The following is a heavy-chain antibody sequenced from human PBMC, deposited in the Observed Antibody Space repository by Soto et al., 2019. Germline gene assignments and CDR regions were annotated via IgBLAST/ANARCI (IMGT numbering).Heavy chain of an antibody. Sequence: QVQLQESGPGLVKPSQTLSLTCTVSGGSISSGGYYWCWIRQHPGKGLEWIGSIYYSGCTYDNPSPKSRVTVSVDTSQNQSSLKLSSVAAADTAVDYCARGVLHWGQGTLVTVSS. CDR3: ARGVLH. CDR1: GGSISSGGYY. D-gene: IGHD3-10*01. V-gene: IGHV4-31*03. J-gene: IGHJ4*02. CDR2: IYYSGCT.